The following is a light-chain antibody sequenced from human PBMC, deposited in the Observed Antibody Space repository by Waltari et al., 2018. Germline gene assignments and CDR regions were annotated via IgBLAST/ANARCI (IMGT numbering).Light chain of an antibody. CDR2: STD. Sequence: QTVVTQEPSFSVSPGGTVTLTCGLSSGSVSTSSYPSWYQQTPGQAPRTLIYSTDSRSSGVPDRFSGSIVGNKAALTITGAQADDESDYYCVLYMGGGISVFGGGTKLTVL. V-gene: IGLV8-61*01. J-gene: IGLJ3*02. CDR3: VLYMGGGISV. CDR1: SGSVSTSSY.